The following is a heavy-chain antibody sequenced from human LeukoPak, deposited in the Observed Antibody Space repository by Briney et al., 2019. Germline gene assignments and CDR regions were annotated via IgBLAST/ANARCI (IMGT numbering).Heavy chain of an antibody. CDR3: ARDGVVVVAATPGGAVDY. CDR1: GYTFTSYA. D-gene: IGHD2-15*01. V-gene: IGHV7-4-1*02. J-gene: IGHJ4*02. Sequence: ASVKVSCKASGYTFTSYAMNWVRQAPGQGLEWMGWINTNTGNPTYARGFTGRFVFSLDTSVSTAYLQISSLKAEDTAVYYCARDGVVVVAATPGGAVDYWGQGTLVTVSS. CDR2: INTNTGNP.